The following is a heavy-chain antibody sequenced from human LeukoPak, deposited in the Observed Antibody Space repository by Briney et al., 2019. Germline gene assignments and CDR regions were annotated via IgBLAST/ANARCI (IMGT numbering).Heavy chain of an antibody. CDR2: IYPADSDT. J-gene: IGHJ4*02. D-gene: IGHD3-10*01. V-gene: IGHV5-51*01. CDR3: ARTYGSGDYHDY. CDR1: GYSFTSYW. Sequence: GESLKISCKASGYSFTSYWIGWVRQMPGKGLEWMGVIYPADSDTRYSPSFQGQVTISANKSISTAFLQWSSLKASDTAMYYCARTYGSGDYHDYWGQGTLVTVSS.